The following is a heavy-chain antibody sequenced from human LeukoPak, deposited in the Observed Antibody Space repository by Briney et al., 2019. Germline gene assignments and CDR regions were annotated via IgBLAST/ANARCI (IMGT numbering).Heavy chain of an antibody. CDR1: GGSISSSSYY. J-gene: IGHJ5*02. Sequence: SETLSLTCTVSGGSISSSSYYWGWIRQPPGKGLEWIGSIYYSGSTYYNPSLKSRVTISVDTSKNQFSLKLSPVTAADTAVYYCARGVMVRGVITLGPKGGWFDPWGQGTLVTVSS. D-gene: IGHD3-10*01. CDR2: IYYSGST. CDR3: ARGVMVRGVITLGPKGGWFDP. V-gene: IGHV4-39*07.